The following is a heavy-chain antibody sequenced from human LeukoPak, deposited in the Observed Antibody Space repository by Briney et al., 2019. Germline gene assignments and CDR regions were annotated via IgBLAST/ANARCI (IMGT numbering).Heavy chain of an antibody. D-gene: IGHD3-16*02. V-gene: IGHV4-59*08. J-gene: IGHJ3*02. Sequence: TSETLSLTCTVSGGSISSYYWSWIRQPPGKGLEWIGYIYYSGSTNYNPSLKSRVTISVDTSKNQFSLKLSSVTAADTAVYYCARHGGAYYDYVWGSYPDDAFDIWGQGTMVTVSS. CDR2: IYYSGST. CDR3: ARHGGAYYDYVWGSYPDDAFDI. CDR1: GGSISSYY.